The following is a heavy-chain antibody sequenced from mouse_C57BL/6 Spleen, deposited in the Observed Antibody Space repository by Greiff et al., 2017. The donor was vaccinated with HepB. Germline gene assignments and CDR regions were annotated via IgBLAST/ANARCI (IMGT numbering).Heavy chain of an antibody. J-gene: IGHJ2*01. V-gene: IGHV14-2*01. CDR2: IDPEDGET. CDR1: GFNIKDYY. D-gene: IGHD1-1*01. CDR3: ASDYYGSRSYFDY. Sequence: VQLKESGAELVKPGASVKLSCTASGFNIKDYYMHWVKQRTEQGLEWIGRIDPEDGETKYAPKFQGKATITADTSSNTAYLQLSSLTSEDTAVYYCASDYYGSRSYFDYWGQGTTLTVSS.